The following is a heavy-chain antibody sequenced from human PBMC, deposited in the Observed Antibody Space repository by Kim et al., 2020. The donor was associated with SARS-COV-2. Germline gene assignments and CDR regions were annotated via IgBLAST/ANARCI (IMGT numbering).Heavy chain of an antibody. D-gene: IGHD4-4*01. CDR3: ARVGVTKVYYYYMDV. V-gene: IGHV4-59*01. Sequence: SETLSLTCTVSGGSISSYYWSWIRQPPGKGLEWIGYIYYSGSTNYNPSLKSRVTISVDTSKNQFSLKLSSVTAADTAVYYCARVGVTKVYYYYMDVWGKGTTVTVSS. CDR1: GGSISSYY. CDR2: IYYSGST. J-gene: IGHJ6*03.